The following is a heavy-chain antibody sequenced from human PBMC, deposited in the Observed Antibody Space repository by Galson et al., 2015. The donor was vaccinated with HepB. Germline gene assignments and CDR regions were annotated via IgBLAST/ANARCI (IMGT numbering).Heavy chain of an antibody. CDR2: ISGYNGNT. D-gene: IGHD3-22*01. CDR3: ARVDYFESSGYYMH. V-gene: IGHV1-18*01. CDR1: GYTFSIHS. Sequence: SVKVSCKASGYTFSIHSISWVRQAPGQGLEWMGWISGYNGNTDHSQKFQGRVTMTKDTSTGTAYMELRSLRPDDTAVYYCARVDYFESSGYYMHWGQGTLVTVSS. J-gene: IGHJ4*02.